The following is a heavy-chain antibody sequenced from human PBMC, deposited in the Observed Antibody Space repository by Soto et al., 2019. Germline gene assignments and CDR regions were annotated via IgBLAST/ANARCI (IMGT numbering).Heavy chain of an antibody. CDR2: ISYDGSNK. J-gene: IGHJ3*02. V-gene: IGHV3-30-3*01. CDR3: ARAVMVWGGGDPAGAFDI. D-gene: IGHD2-21*02. Sequence: QVQLVESGGGVVQPGRCLRLSCAASGFTFSSYAMHWVRQAPGKGLEWVAVISYDGSNKYYADSVKGRFTISRDNSKNTLYLQMNSLRAEDTAVYYCARAVMVWGGGDPAGAFDIWGQGTMVTVSS. CDR1: GFTFSSYA.